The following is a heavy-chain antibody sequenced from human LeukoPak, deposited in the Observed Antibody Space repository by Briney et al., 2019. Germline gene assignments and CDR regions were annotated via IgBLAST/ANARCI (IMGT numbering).Heavy chain of an antibody. V-gene: IGHV4-59*01. D-gene: IGHD2-21*02. CDR2: IYGSGTA. Sequence: SETLSLTCTVSGGSISFYYWSWIRQPPGKGLEWIGYIYGSGTANYNPSVKSRVTISVDTSKTQFSLKLSSVTAADTAVYYCATWVTSGYYALDVWGQGTTVIVSS. CDR3: ATWVTSGYYALDV. J-gene: IGHJ6*02. CDR1: GGSISFYY.